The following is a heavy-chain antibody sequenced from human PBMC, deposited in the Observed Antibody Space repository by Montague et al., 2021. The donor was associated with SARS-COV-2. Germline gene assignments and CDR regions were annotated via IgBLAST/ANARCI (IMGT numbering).Heavy chain of an antibody. V-gene: IGHV3-23*01. J-gene: IGHJ6*04. CDR3: ARRRIKDILLVLPAPHLDV. Sequence: SLRLSCAASDFTFGDYSMTWVRQAPGKGLEWVSFITGSGSTTYYADSVKGRFTISRDNSRSTLYLQMNSLRVEDTAVYYCARRRIKDILLVLPAPHLDVWGKGTTVTVSS. D-gene: IGHD2-21*02. CDR1: DFTFGDYS. CDR2: ITGSGSTT.